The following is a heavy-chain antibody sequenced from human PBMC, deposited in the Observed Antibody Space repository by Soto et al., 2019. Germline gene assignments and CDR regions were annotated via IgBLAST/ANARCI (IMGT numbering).Heavy chain of an antibody. J-gene: IGHJ6*02. CDR2: IWYDGSNK. Sequence: GGSLRLSCAASGFTFSSYGMHWVRQAPGKGLEWVAVIWYDGSNKYYADSVKGRFTISRDNSKNTLYLQMNSLRAEDTAVYYCARVDAVAATPVYYGMDVWGQGTTVTVSS. CDR1: GFTFSSYG. V-gene: IGHV3-33*01. D-gene: IGHD2-15*01. CDR3: ARVDAVAATPVYYGMDV.